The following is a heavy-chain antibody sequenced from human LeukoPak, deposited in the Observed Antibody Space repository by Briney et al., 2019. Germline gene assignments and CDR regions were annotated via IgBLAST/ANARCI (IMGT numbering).Heavy chain of an antibody. J-gene: IGHJ4*02. CDR2: IYFGGTT. D-gene: IGHD5/OR15-5a*01. Sequence: GGSLRLSCAASGFTVSSNYMTWVRQAPGQGLEWVSVIYFGGTTYYADSVKGRFTISRDNSKNTVYLQMNSLRVADTTVYYCARGAGVYVYWGQGTLVTVSS. CDR3: ARGAGVYVY. CDR1: GFTVSSNY. V-gene: IGHV3-53*01.